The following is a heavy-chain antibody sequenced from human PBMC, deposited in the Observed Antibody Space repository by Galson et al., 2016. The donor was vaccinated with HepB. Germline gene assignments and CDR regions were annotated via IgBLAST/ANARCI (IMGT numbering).Heavy chain of an antibody. D-gene: IGHD3-9*01. V-gene: IGHV3-48*02. CDR2: FSTSSSTL. J-gene: IGHJ6*02. Sequence: SLRLSCAASGFTFSSYSMNWVRQAPGKGLEGVSFFSTSSSTLYYSDSVKGRFTVSRDNGKNSLYLQMNSLRDEDTAVYYCARGLLYFDWYQLEGYGMDVWGQGTTVTVSS. CDR1: GFTFSSYS. CDR3: ARGLLYFDWYQLEGYGMDV.